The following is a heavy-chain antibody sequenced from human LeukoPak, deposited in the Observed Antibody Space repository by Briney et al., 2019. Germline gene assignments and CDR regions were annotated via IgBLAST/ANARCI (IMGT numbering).Heavy chain of an antibody. CDR3: MSLSTSWAGNDC. V-gene: IGHV4-34*01. CDR2: INHGGRT. CDR1: GGSFGGYY. Sequence: SETLSLTCALYGGSFGGYYWSWIRQPPGKGLEWIGEINHGGRTNYNPSLKSRVTISVDTSKTQFSLKLSSVTAADTAVYYCMSLSTSWAGNDCWGQGTLVTVSS. D-gene: IGHD6-13*01. J-gene: IGHJ4*02.